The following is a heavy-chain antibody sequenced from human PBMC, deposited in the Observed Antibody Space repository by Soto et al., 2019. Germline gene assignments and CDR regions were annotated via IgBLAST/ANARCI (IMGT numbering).Heavy chain of an antibody. D-gene: IGHD4-17*01. CDR1: GFTFSSYA. CDR3: AREPNNYGDENIDY. CDR2: ISHDGSNK. V-gene: IGHV3-30-3*01. Sequence: QVQLVESGGGVVQPGRSLRLSCAASGFTFSSYAMHWVRQAPGKGLEWVAVISHDGSNKYYADSVKGRFTISRDNSKNTLYLQMNSLRAEDTAVYYCAREPNNYGDENIDYWGQGTLVTVSS. J-gene: IGHJ4*02.